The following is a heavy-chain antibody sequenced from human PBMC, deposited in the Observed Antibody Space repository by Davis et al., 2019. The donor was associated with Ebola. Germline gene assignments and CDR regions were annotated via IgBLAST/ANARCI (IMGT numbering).Heavy chain of an antibody. D-gene: IGHD3-3*01. J-gene: IGHJ6*02. Sequence: ASVKVSCKASGYTFTGYYMHWVRQAPGQGLEWMGWINPNSGGTNYAQKFQGWVTMTRDTSISTAYMELSRLRSDDTAVYYCARNYDFWSGYPRGDYGMDVWGQGTTVTVSS. CDR2: INPNSGGT. CDR3: ARNYDFWSGYPRGDYGMDV. V-gene: IGHV1-2*04. CDR1: GYTFTGYY.